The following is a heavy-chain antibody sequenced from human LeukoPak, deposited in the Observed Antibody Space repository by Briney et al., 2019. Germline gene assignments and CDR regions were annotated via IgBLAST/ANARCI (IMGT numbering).Heavy chain of an antibody. J-gene: IGHJ4*02. D-gene: IGHD5-18*01. V-gene: IGHV1-18*01. CDR3: ARSGRIGYSYGLFDY. CDR1: GYTFTSYG. Sequence: RASVTVSCTASGYTFTSYGISWVRQAPGQGLEWMGWISAYNGNTNYAQKLQGRVTMTTDTSTSTAYMELRSLRSDDTAVYYCARSGRIGYSYGLFDYWGQGTLVTVSS. CDR2: ISAYNGNT.